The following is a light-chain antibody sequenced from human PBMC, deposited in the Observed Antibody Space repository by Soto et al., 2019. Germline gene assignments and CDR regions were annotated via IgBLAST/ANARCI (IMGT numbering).Light chain of an antibody. V-gene: IGKV3-15*01. CDR3: QQYNNWPRT. CDR1: QSVSSN. CDR2: GAS. J-gene: IGKJ2*01. Sequence: EIVMTQSPATLSVSPGDRATLSCRASQSVSSNLAWYQQKPGQAPRLLIYGASTRATGIPARFSGSGSGTDFTLTISSLQSEDFAVYYCQQYNNWPRTFGQGTKLEIK.